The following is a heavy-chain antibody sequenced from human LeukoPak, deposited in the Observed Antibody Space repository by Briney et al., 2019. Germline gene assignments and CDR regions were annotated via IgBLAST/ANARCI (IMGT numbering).Heavy chain of an antibody. J-gene: IGHJ4*02. D-gene: IGHD5-12*01. CDR3: APPRTYSGYERFDY. CDR2: IRYDGSNK. Sequence: PGGSLRLSCAASGFTFSSYGMHWVRQAPGKGLEWVAFIRYDGSNKYYADSVKGRFTISRDNSKNTLYLQMNSLRAEDTAVYYCAPPRTYSGYERFDYWGQGTLVTVSS. CDR1: GFTFSSYG. V-gene: IGHV3-30*02.